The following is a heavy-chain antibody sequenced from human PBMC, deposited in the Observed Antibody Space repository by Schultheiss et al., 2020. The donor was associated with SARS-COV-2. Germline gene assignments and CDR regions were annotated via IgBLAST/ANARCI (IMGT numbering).Heavy chain of an antibody. CDR2: ISGSGGST. CDR3: ARDRQDLSYDY. J-gene: IGHJ4*02. V-gene: IGHV3-23*01. Sequence: GESLKISCAASGFTFSSYAMSWVRQAPGKGLEWVSAISGSGGSTYYADSVKGRFTISRDNSKNTLYLQMNSLRAEDTAVYYCARDRQDLSYDYWGQGTLVTVSS. CDR1: GFTFSSYA. D-gene: IGHD3-16*01.